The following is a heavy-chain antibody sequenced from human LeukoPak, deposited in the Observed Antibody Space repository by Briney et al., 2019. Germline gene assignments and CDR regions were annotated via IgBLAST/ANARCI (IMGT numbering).Heavy chain of an antibody. CDR3: AKDQGPYYYDSSGYYSPRAFDI. D-gene: IGHD3-22*01. Sequence: GGSLRLSCAASGFTFSSYAMRWVRQAPGKGLEWVSAISGSGGSTYYADSVKGRFTISRDNSKNTLYLQMNSLRAEDTAVYYCAKDQGPYYYDSSGYYSPRAFDIWGQGTMVTVSS. J-gene: IGHJ3*02. CDR1: GFTFSSYA. V-gene: IGHV3-23*01. CDR2: ISGSGGST.